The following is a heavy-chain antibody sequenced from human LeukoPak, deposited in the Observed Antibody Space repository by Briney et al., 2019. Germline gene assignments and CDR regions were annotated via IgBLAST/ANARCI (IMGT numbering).Heavy chain of an antibody. CDR1: GFTFRYYS. D-gene: IGHD1-26*01. CDR3: ARDLGSGSNYRYYYGMDV. V-gene: IGHV3-48*02. CDR2: ISASGTTI. J-gene: IGHJ6*02. Sequence: PGGSLRLSCAASGFTFRYYSINWVRQAPGEGLEWVSYISASGTTIYYADSVKGRFTISRDNAQNSLYLQMNSLRDEDTAVYYCARDLGSGSNYRYYYGMDVWGQGTTVTVSS.